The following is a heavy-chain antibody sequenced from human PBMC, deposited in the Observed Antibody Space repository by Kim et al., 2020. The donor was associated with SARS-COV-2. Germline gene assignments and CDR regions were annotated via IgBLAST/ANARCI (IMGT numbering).Heavy chain of an antibody. J-gene: IGHJ6*02. Sequence: GGSLRLSCAASGFTFSSYGMHWVRQAPGKGLEWVAVISYDGSNKYYADSVKGRFTISRDNSKNTLYLQMNSLRAEDTAVYYCARDYGDYVAQYYYYYGMDVWGQGTRVTVPS. CDR3: ARDYGDYVAQYYYYYGMDV. CDR2: ISYDGSNK. V-gene: IGHV3-30*03. D-gene: IGHD4-17*01. CDR1: GFTFSSYG.